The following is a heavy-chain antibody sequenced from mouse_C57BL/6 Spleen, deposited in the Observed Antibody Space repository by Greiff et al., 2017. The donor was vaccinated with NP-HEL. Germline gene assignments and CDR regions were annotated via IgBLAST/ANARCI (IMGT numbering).Heavy chain of an antibody. CDR1: GYTFTSYW. J-gene: IGHJ1*03. CDR3: ARRGNYRYCDV. Sequence: QVQLQQPGAELVRPGTSVKLSCKASGYTFTSYWMHWVKQRPGQGLEWIGVIDPSDSYTNYNQKFKGKATLTVDTSSSTAYLQLSSLTSEDSAVYYCARRGNYRYCDVWGTGTTVTVSS. V-gene: IGHV1-59*01. D-gene: IGHD2-1*01. CDR2: IDPSDSYT.